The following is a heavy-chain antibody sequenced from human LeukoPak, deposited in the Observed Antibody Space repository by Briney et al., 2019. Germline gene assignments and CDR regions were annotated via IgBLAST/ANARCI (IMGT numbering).Heavy chain of an antibody. CDR2: INWNGGST. V-gene: IGHV3-20*01. D-gene: IGHD6-13*01. CDR3: ARERGPYSSSPFDP. CDR1: GFTFDDYG. Sequence: GGSLRLSCAASGFTFDDYGMSWVRQAPGKGLEWVSGINWNGGSTGYADSVKGRFTISRDNAKNSLYLQMNSLRAEDTALYHCARERGPYSSSPFDPWGQGTLVTVSS. J-gene: IGHJ5*02.